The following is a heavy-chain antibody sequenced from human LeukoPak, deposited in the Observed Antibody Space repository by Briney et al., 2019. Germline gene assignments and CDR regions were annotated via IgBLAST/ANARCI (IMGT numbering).Heavy chain of an antibody. CDR2: IKEDGAET. CDR3: AKEGRSLQTY. V-gene: IGHV3-7*03. D-gene: IGHD5-24*01. CDR1: GFMFSSNW. Sequence: GGSLRLSCAASGFMFSSNWMSWVRLAPGKGLEWVANIKEDGAETYYVDSVKGRFTISRDNAKNSLYLRMNSLRVEDTAVYYCAKEGRSLQTYWGQGTLVTVSS. J-gene: IGHJ4*02.